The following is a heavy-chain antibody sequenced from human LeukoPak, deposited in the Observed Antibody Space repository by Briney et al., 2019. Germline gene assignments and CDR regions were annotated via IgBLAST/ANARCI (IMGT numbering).Heavy chain of an antibody. Sequence: GGSLRLSCAASGFTFSSYAMSWVRQAPGKGLEWVSAISGSGGSTYYADSVKGRFTISRDNSKNTLYLQMNSLRAEDTAVYYCAKEYSSSWHGRLFDYFDYWGQGTLVTVSS. J-gene: IGHJ4*02. CDR1: GFTFSSYA. V-gene: IGHV3-23*01. D-gene: IGHD6-13*01. CDR2: ISGSGGST. CDR3: AKEYSSSWHGRLFDYFDY.